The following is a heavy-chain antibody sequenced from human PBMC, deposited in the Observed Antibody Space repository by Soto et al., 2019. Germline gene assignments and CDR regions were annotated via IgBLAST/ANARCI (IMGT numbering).Heavy chain of an antibody. CDR3: ASLGYYFWSGYYSRKVPQNCGMDV. V-gene: IGHV5-51*01. J-gene: IGHJ6*02. D-gene: IGHD3-3*01. CDR1: GYSFTSYW. CDR2: IYPGDSDT. Sequence: PGESLKISCKGSGYSFTSYWIGWVRQMPGKGLEWMGIIYPGDSDTRYSPSFQGQVTISADKSISTTYMQWSSLKASDTDIYYCASLGYYFWSGYYSRKVPQNCGMDVWGQGTTVTVSS.